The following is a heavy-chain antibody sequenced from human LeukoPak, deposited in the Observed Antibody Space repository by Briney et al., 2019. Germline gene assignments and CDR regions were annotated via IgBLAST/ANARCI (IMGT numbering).Heavy chain of an antibody. CDR3: ARSVDSSSWYPFDY. V-gene: IGHV4-61*02. Sequence: KPSETLSLTCTVSGGSISSGSYFWSWIRQPAGKGLEWIGRIYTSGSTNYNPSLKSRVTISVDTSRNQFSLKLSSVTAADTAVYYRARSVDSSSWYPFDYWGQGTLVTVSS. J-gene: IGHJ4*02. CDR1: GGSISSGSYF. CDR2: IYTSGST. D-gene: IGHD6-13*01.